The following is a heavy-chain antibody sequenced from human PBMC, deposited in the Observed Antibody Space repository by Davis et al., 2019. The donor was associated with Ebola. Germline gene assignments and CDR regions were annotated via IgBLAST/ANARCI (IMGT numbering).Heavy chain of an antibody. CDR3: AREGAAVAGDAFDI. D-gene: IGHD6-19*01. CDR2: IQYDGNDK. J-gene: IGHJ3*02. Sequence: GESLKISCAASGFTFSSYVMHWVRQAPGKGLEWVAFIQYDGNDKYYADSVKGRFTISRDNSKNTLYLQTNSLRDEDTAVYYCAREGAAVAGDAFDIWGPGTMVTVSS. CDR1: GFTFSSYV. V-gene: IGHV3-30*02.